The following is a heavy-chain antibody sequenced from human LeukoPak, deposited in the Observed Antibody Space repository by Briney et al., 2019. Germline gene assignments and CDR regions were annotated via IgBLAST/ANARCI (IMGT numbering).Heavy chain of an antibody. CDR2: ISYDGSNK. V-gene: IGHV3-30*14. D-gene: IGHD3-10*01. Sequence: GRSLRLSCAASGFTFSSYAMHWVRQAPGKGLEWVAVISYDGSNKYYADSVKGRFTISRDNSKNTLYLQMNSLRAEDTAVYYCARSARWFGVDYWGQGTLVTVSS. CDR1: GFTFSSYA. J-gene: IGHJ4*02. CDR3: ARSARWFGVDY.